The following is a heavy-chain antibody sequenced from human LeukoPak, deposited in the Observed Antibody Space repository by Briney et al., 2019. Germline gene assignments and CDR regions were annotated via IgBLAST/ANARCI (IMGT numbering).Heavy chain of an antibody. V-gene: IGHV3-21*01. Sequence: TGGCLRLSCADSGVTWRSYSKKWVRQAPGKGVGGVASIRSSGSYIEYEDSGKGRLTISRENAKNSVYLQMNSLRAEDTAVYYCARGAPAAYGMDVWGQGPTVTVSS. CDR3: ARGAPAAYGMDV. CDR1: GVTWRSYS. CDR2: IRSSGSYI. J-gene: IGHJ6*02. D-gene: IGHD2-2*01.